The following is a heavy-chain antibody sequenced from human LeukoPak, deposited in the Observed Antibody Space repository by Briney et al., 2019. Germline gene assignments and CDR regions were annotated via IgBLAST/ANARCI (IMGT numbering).Heavy chain of an antibody. CDR3: AKLRYGGDAFDI. V-gene: IGHV3-23*01. D-gene: IGHD4-23*01. Sequence: GGSLRLSCAAPGFTFSSYAMSWVRQAPGKGLEWVSAISGSGGSTYYADSVKGRYTISRDNSKNTLYLQMNSLRAEDTAVYYCAKLRYGGDAFDIWGQGTMVTVSS. J-gene: IGHJ3*02. CDR2: ISGSGGST. CDR1: GFTFSSYA.